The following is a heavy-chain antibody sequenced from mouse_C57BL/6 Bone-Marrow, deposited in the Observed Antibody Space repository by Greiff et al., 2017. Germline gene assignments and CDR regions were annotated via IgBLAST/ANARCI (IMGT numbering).Heavy chain of an antibody. CDR3: AICYGNLAWVAY. Sequence: QVQLQQPGAELVKPGASVKLSCQASGYTFTSYWMHWVKPRPGQGLEWIGMIHPSSGSTNYNEKFKSKATLTVAKSSNTAYMQLSSLTSEDAAVYYCAICYGNLAWVAYGGQGNLVTVSA. J-gene: IGHJ3*01. D-gene: IGHD2-1*01. CDR1: GYTFTSYW. V-gene: IGHV1-64*01. CDR2: IHPSSGST.